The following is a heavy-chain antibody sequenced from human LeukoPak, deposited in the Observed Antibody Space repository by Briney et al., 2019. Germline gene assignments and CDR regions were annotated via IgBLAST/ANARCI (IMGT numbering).Heavy chain of an antibody. CDR1: GYSISSGYY. V-gene: IGHV4-38-2*02. D-gene: IGHD4-11*01. CDR2: IYHSGST. Sequence: PSETLSLTCTVSGYSISSGYYWGWIRQPPGKGLEWIGSIYHSGSTYYNPSLKSRVTISVDTSKNQFSLKLSSVTAADTAVYYCAREYYSNYVSGWGQGALVTVSS. CDR3: AREYYSNYVSG. J-gene: IGHJ4*02.